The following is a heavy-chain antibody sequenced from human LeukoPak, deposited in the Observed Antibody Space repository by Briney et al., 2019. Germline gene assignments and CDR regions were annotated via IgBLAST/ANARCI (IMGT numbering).Heavy chain of an antibody. Sequence: GASVKVSCKASGYTFTSYYMHWVRQAPGQGLEWMGIINPSGGSTSYAQKFQGRVTMTRDTSTSTVYMELSSLRSEDTAVYYCAGTRTLGYCSSTSCTDAFDIWGQGTMVTVSS. V-gene: IGHV1-46*01. D-gene: IGHD2-2*01. CDR3: AGTRTLGYCSSTSCTDAFDI. J-gene: IGHJ3*02. CDR1: GYTFTSYY. CDR2: INPSGGST.